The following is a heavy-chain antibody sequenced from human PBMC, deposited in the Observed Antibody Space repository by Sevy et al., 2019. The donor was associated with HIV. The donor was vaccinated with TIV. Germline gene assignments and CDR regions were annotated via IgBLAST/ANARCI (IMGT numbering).Heavy chain of an antibody. Sequence: GGSLRLSCAASGFTFSSYAMSWVRQAPGKGLEWVSAISGSGGSTYYADSVKGRFTISRDNSKNTLYLQMNSLRAEDTAVYYCANMPSYDFWSGYLSYWFDPWGQGTLVSVSS. CDR3: ANMPSYDFWSGYLSYWFDP. CDR2: ISGSGGST. V-gene: IGHV3-23*01. CDR1: GFTFSSYA. D-gene: IGHD3-3*01. J-gene: IGHJ5*02.